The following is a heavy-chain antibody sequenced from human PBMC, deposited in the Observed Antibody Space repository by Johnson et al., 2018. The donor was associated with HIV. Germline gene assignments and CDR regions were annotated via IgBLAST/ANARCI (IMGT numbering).Heavy chain of an antibody. Sequence: VQLVESGGGLIQLGGSLRLSCAASGFSVSSKYMSWVRQAPGKGLEWVSALYRSGSTYYVDSVKGRFTISRDNSKNTLHLQMNSLRAEDTAVYYCARVRLPDAFDIWGQGTMVTVSS. CDR1: GFSVSSKY. V-gene: IGHV3-66*03. CDR2: LYRSGST. J-gene: IGHJ3*02. CDR3: ARVRLPDAFDI.